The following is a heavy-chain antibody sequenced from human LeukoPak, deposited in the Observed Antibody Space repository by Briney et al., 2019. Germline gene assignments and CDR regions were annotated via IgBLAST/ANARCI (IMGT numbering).Heavy chain of an antibody. CDR1: GFTFSGYA. Sequence: PGGSLRLSCAASGFTFSGYAMNWVRQAPGKGLEWVSSISSGGSYMYYADSLKGRFTISRDNAKNSLYLQMNSLRAEDTAVYYCARVGAKGGWYFDLWGRGTLVTVSS. CDR3: ARVGAKGGWYFDL. J-gene: IGHJ2*01. CDR2: ISSGGSYM. V-gene: IGHV3-21*01. D-gene: IGHD3-10*01.